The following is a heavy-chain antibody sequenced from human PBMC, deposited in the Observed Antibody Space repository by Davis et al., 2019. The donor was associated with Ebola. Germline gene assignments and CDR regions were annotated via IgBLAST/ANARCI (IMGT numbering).Heavy chain of an antibody. CDR1: GYTFTGYY. Sequence: ASVKVSCKASGYTFTGYYMHWVRQAPGQGLEWMGWISAYNGNTNYAQKLQGRVTMTRNTSISTAYMELSSLRSEDTAVYYCARVLGGYGYPYYYYYYGMDVWGQGTTVTVSS. V-gene: IGHV1-2*02. J-gene: IGHJ6*02. D-gene: IGHD5-18*01. CDR3: ARVLGGYGYPYYYYYYGMDV. CDR2: ISAYNGNT.